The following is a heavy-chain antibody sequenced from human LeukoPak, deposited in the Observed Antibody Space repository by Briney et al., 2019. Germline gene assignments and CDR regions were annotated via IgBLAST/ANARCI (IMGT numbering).Heavy chain of an antibody. CDR2: IYYSGST. D-gene: IGHD4-23*01. CDR1: GGSISSSSYY. Sequence: PSETLSLTCTVSGGSISSSSYYWGWIRQPPGKGLEWLGSIYYSGSTYYNPSLKSRVTISVDTSKNQFSLKLSSVTAADTAVYYCASLTLLQVMTTLVRPGSFDYGGQGTLVTVSS. CDR3: ASLTLLQVMTTLVRPGSFDY. J-gene: IGHJ4*02. V-gene: IGHV4-39*01.